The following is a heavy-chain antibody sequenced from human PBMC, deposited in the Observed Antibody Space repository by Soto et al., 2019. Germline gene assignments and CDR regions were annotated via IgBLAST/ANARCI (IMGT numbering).Heavy chain of an antibody. Sequence: GGSLRLSCAASGFTFSSYGMHWVRQAPGKGLEWVAVIWYDGSNKYYADSVKGRFTISRDNSKNTLYLQMNSLRAEDTAVYYCARDHYGDYLDYWGQGTLVTVS. J-gene: IGHJ4*02. CDR3: ARDHYGDYLDY. D-gene: IGHD4-17*01. CDR2: IWYDGSNK. V-gene: IGHV3-33*01. CDR1: GFTFSSYG.